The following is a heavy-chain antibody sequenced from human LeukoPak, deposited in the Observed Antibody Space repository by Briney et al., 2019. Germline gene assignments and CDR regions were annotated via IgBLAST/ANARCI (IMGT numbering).Heavy chain of an antibody. CDR2: INVGNGNT. J-gene: IGHJ4*02. V-gene: IGHV1-3*03. CDR1: VYTFTSYA. CDR3: ARDRTYYYDSSGYGDWDY. D-gene: IGHD3-22*01. Sequence: ASVKVSCKASVYTFTSYAMHCVRQTPGQRLEWMGWINVGNGNTKYSQEFQGRVTISRDTSASTAYMELSSLRSEDTAVYYCARDRTYYYDSSGYGDWDYWGQGTLVTVSS.